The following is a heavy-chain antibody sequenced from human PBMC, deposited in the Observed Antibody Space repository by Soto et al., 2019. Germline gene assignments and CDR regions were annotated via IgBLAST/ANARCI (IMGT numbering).Heavy chain of an antibody. CDR3: ARDRAWAAAVLRGDAFDI. D-gene: IGHD6-13*01. J-gene: IGHJ3*02. CDR2: IWYDGSNK. V-gene: IGHV3-33*01. CDR1: GFTFSSYG. Sequence: QVQLVESGGGVVQPGRSLRLSCAACGFTFSSYGMHWVRQAPGKGLEWVAVIWYDGSNKYYADSVKGRFTISRDNSKNTLYLQMNSLRAEDTAVYYCARDRAWAAAVLRGDAFDIWGQGTMVTVSS.